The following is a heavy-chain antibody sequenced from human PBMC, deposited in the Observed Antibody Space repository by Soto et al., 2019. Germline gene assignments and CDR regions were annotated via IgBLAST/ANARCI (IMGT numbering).Heavy chain of an antibody. CDR1: GFTFSNHG. J-gene: IGHJ4*02. V-gene: IGHV3-30*02. CDR3: ARESSSGRRDRRDY. CDR2: IRYDGSNR. Sequence: GGTLRLSCAASGFTFSNHGMHWVRQAPGKGLEWVALIRYDGSNRFYADSVRGRFTISRDISENRVFLQMNSLRAEDTAVYYCARESSSGRRDRRDYWGQGTLVTVSS. D-gene: IGHD3-22*01.